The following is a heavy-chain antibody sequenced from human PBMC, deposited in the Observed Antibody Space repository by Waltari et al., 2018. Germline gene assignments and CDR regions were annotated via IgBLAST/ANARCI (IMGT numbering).Heavy chain of an antibody. D-gene: IGHD4-17*01. CDR1: GFTCSSYA. Sequence: EVQLLESGGGLVQPGGSLRLSCAASGFTCSSYAMSWVRQAPGKGLEWVSVIYSGGSSTYYADSVKGRFTISRDNSKNTLYLQMNSLRAEDTAVYYCAGGDYGWQYYFDYWGQGTLVTVSS. J-gene: IGHJ4*02. CDR3: AGGDYGWQYYFDY. CDR2: IYSGGSST. V-gene: IGHV3-23*03.